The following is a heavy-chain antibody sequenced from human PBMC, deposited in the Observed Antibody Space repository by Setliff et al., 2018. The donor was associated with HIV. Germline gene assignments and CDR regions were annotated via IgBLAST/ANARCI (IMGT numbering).Heavy chain of an antibody. J-gene: IGHJ4*02. D-gene: IGHD3-10*01. Sequence: GGSLRLSCAASGFSLSDYYMSWIRQAPGKGLEWVALISHDGSYKYYADSVQGRFTISRDNSKNTLHLQMNSLRDEDTAVYYCAKDEGSGSFPNFDYWGQGTQVTVSS. CDR3: AKDEGSGSFPNFDY. CDR2: ISHDGSYK. CDR1: GFSLSDYY. V-gene: IGHV3-30*18.